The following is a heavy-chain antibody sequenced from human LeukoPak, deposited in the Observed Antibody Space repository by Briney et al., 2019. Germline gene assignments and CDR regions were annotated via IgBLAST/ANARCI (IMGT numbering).Heavy chain of an antibody. D-gene: IGHD2-2*01. Sequence: SETLSLTCTVSGGSISSGGYYWSWIRQRPGKGLEWIGYIYYSGSTYYNPSLKSRVTISVDTSKNQFSLKLSSVIAADTAVYYCARDVPAGILDIWGQGTMVTVSS. CDR3: ARDVPAGILDI. CDR1: GGSISSGGYY. V-gene: IGHV4-31*03. CDR2: IYYSGST. J-gene: IGHJ3*02.